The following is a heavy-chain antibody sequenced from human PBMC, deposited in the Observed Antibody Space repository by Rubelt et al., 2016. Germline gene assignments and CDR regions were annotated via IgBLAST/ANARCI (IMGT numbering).Heavy chain of an antibody. J-gene: IGHJ4*02. CDR1: GGSISSGTYY. D-gene: IGHD6-19*01. CDR3: ASLSIGWSRH. V-gene: IGHV4-39*07. CDR2: ISYTGTT. Sequence: QLQLQESGPGLVKPSETLSLTCTVSGGSISSGTYYWGWIRQPPGKGLEWIGCISYTGTTDYNPSLKSRVTMSVDTSNNQFALKLSSVTAADTAVYYCASLSIGWSRHWGQGTLVTVSS.